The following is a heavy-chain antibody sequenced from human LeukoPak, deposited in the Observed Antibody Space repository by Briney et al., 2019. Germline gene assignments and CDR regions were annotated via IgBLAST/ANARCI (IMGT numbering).Heavy chain of an antibody. D-gene: IGHD2-2*02. CDR3: ARDQGVVPAAIYGNWFDP. CDR1: GYTFTGYY. Sequence: ASVKVSCKASGYTFTGYYMHWVRQAPGQGLEWMGWINPNGGGTNYAQKFQGRVTMTRDTSISTAYMELSRLRSDDTAVYYRARDQGVVPAAIYGNWFDPWGQGTLVTVSS. V-gene: IGHV1-2*02. CDR2: INPNGGGT. J-gene: IGHJ5*02.